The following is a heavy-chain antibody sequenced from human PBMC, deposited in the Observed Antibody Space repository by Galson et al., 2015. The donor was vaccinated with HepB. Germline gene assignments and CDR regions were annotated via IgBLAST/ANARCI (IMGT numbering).Heavy chain of an antibody. CDR3: TRLYDDFLF. J-gene: IGHJ4*02. CDR1: GFTFSGSA. CDR2: IRSKANNYAT. D-gene: IGHD3/OR15-3a*01. V-gene: IGHV3-73*01. Sequence: SLRLSCAASGFTFSGSAMHWVRQASGKGLEWVGRIRSKANNYATAYGASVTGRFTISRDDSKNTAYLQMNSLKTEDTAVYYCTRLYDDFLFWGQGTLVTVSS.